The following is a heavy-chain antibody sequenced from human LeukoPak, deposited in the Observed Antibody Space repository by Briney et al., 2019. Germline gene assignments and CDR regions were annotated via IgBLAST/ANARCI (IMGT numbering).Heavy chain of an antibody. V-gene: IGHV3-33*01. CDR2: IWYDGSNK. Sequence: GGSLRLSCAASGFTFSSYGMHWVRRAPGKGLEWVAVIWYDGSNKYYADSVKGRFTISRDNSKNTLYLQMNSLRAEDTAVYYCARAHSGSYPGGFDYWGQGTLVTVSS. CDR1: GFTFSSYG. J-gene: IGHJ4*02. CDR3: ARAHSGSYPGGFDY. D-gene: IGHD1-26*01.